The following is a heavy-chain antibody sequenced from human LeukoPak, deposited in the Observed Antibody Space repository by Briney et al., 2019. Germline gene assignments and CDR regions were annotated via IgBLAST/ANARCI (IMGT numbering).Heavy chain of an antibody. V-gene: IGHV6-1*01. CDR1: GDGASSNSAA. CDR3: ARDSWEGATGGAFGY. J-gene: IGHJ4*02. Sequence: SQTPSLTCAISGDGASSNSAASSWIRQSPSSGLEWLESTFFRSTWYNDSAVSVKSHITSNPDTSKNQVALQLNSVAPEDTAVYYCARDSWEGATGGAFGYWGQRTRVTVSS. D-gene: IGHD1-26*01. CDR2: TFFRSTWYN.